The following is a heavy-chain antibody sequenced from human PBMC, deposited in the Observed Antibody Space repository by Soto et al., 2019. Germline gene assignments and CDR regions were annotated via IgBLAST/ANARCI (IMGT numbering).Heavy chain of an antibody. V-gene: IGHV1-2*04. Sequence: XSVKVSFNASGYTFTGYYMHWVRHSPGQGLEWMGWISPNSGGTNYAQKFQGWVTMTRDTSISTAYMELSRLRSGDTAVYYCARGSLYYDFWSGRDNMDVWGKGTTVTVSS. CDR1: GYTFTGYY. CDR2: ISPNSGGT. J-gene: IGHJ6*03. CDR3: ARGSLYYDFWSGRDNMDV. D-gene: IGHD3-3*01.